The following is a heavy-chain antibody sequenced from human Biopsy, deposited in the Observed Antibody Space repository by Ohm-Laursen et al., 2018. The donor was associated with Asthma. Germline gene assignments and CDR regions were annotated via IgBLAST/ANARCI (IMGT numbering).Heavy chain of an antibody. J-gene: IGHJ4*02. CDR2: IIPIFGPT. V-gene: IGHV1-69*15. CDR1: GGTSSSNS. CDR3: ARGPEYVRSSGALDY. D-gene: IGHD2-2*01. Sequence: SSVKVSCKASGGTSSSNSINWVRQAPGQGLEWMGRIIPIFGPTNYAQKFQGRVTISADDSTSTAYMELSSLSSEDTALYYCARGPEYVRSSGALDYWGQGTLVTVSS.